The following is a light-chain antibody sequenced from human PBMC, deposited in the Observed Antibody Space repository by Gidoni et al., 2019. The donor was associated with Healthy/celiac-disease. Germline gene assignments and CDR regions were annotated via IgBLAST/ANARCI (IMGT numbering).Light chain of an antibody. CDR3: QQYNNWPLWT. CDR2: GAS. CDR1: QSVSSN. Sequence: EIVMTQSPATLSVSPGERATLSCRASQSVSSNLAWYQQKPGQAPRLLIYGASTRATGIPARFSGSGSGTEFTLTISSLQSEDFAVYDCQQYNNWPLWTFXQXTKVXIK. V-gene: IGKV3-15*01. J-gene: IGKJ1*01.